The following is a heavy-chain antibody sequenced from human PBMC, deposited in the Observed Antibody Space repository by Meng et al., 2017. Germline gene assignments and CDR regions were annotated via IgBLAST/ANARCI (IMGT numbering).Heavy chain of an antibody. V-gene: IGHV1-8*01. CDR1: GYTFTSYD. CDR3: ARGPNRWTGFDY. D-gene: IGHD3/OR15-3a*01. Sequence: QVQLVQGGAEGKKPGASVKVSCKASGYTFTSYDINWVRQATGQGLEWMGWMNPNSGNTGYSQKFQGRVTMTRNTSISTAYMELSSLRSEDTAVYYCARGPNRWTGFDYWGQGTLVTVSS. J-gene: IGHJ4*02. CDR2: MNPNSGNT.